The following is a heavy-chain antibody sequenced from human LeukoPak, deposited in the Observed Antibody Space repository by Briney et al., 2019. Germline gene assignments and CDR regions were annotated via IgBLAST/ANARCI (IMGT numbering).Heavy chain of an antibody. CDR3: ARGSTGSGRIDY. CDR2: INSDGSST. D-gene: IGHD3-10*01. V-gene: IGHV3-74*01. CDR1: GFIFSSYW. J-gene: IGHJ4*02. Sequence: QPGGSLRLSCAASGFIFSSYWMHWVRQAPGKGLVWVSRINSDGSSTSYADSVKGRFTISRDNTKNTLDLQMNSLRAEDTAVYYCARGSTGSGRIDYWGQGTLDTVSS.